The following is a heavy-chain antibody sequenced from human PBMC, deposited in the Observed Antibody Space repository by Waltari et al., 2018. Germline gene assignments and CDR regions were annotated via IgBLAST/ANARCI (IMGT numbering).Heavy chain of an antibody. D-gene: IGHD2-2*01. CDR2: IDTKTGDT. CDR3: ARVLTSRNRLWLDP. J-gene: IGHJ5*02. Sequence: QALLVQSGAEVKKTGASMKVSCKASGYTFGAFFLHWLRQDHGQAPEWMVPIDTKTGDTTYTNKLTGRLTLTRDTSISTEYMELTNLTPDDTAMYFCARVLTSRNRLWLDPWGQGSLVTVSS. CDR1: GYTFGAFF. V-gene: IGHV1-2*06.